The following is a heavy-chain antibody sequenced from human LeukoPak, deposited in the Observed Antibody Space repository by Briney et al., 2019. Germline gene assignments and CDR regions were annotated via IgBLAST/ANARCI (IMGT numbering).Heavy chain of an antibody. CDR1: GGSISSYY. D-gene: IGHD2-15*01. V-gene: IGHV4-4*07. CDR3: AREVNCSGGSCADY. CDR2: IYTSGST. J-gene: IGHJ4*02. Sequence: NSSETLSLTCTVSGGSISSYYWSWIRQPAGKGPEWIGRIYTSGSTNYNPSLKSRVTMSVDTSKNQFSLKLSSVTAADTAVYYCAREVNCSGGSCADYWGQGTLVTVSS.